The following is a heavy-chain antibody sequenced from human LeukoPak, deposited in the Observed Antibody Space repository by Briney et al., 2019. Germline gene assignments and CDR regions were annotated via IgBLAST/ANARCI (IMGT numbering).Heavy chain of an antibody. D-gene: IGHD2-2*02. CDR2: ISGSGDST. V-gene: IGHV3-23*01. CDR3: AKTYRYCSSTSCYNY. CDR1: GFTFSSYG. J-gene: IGHJ4*02. Sequence: GGSLRLSCAASGFTFSSYGMHWVRQAPGKGLEWVSGISGSGDSTYYADSVKGRFTISRDNSKNTLYLQMNSLRAEDTAVYYCAKTYRYCSSTSCYNYWGQGTLVTVSS.